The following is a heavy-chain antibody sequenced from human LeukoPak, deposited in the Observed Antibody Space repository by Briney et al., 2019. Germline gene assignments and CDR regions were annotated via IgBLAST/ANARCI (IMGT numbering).Heavy chain of an antibody. J-gene: IGHJ5*02. Sequence: SETLPLTCAVYGGSFSGYYWSWIRQPPGKGLEWIGEINHSGSTNYNPSLKSRVTISVDTSKNQFSLKLSSVTAADTAVYYCARGRVGGIYSSGWYRYWFDPWGQGTLVTVSS. D-gene: IGHD6-19*01. CDR3: ARGRVGGIYSSGWYRYWFDP. V-gene: IGHV4-34*01. CDR2: INHSGST. CDR1: GGSFSGYY.